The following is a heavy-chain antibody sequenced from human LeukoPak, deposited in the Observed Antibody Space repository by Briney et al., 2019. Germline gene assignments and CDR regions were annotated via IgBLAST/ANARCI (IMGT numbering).Heavy chain of an antibody. CDR2: ITTDGSST. CDR1: GFTFNYYW. J-gene: IGHJ6*02. Sequence: GGSLRLSCAASGFTFNYYWMHWVRHAPGKGLVWVSRITTDGSSTSYADSVKGRFTISRDNAKKMLYLQMNSLRAEDTAVYYCVRDQDFYYGMDVWGPGTTVTVSS. CDR3: VRDQDFYYGMDV. V-gene: IGHV3-74*01.